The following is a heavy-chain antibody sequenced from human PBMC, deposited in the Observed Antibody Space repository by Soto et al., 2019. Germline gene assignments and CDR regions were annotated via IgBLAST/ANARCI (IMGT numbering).Heavy chain of an antibody. V-gene: IGHV4-38-2*01. Sequence: KPSETLSLTCAVSGDSIIGIYHWAWIRQSPGRGLEWIASIYHTGTTYYTPSLESRVTISVDTSKNQFSLKLSSVTAADTAVYYCASSGEHYDILTGYSYWGQGTLVTVSS. D-gene: IGHD3-9*01. CDR3: ASSGEHYDILTGYSY. CDR2: IYHTGTT. J-gene: IGHJ4*02. CDR1: GDSIIGIYH.